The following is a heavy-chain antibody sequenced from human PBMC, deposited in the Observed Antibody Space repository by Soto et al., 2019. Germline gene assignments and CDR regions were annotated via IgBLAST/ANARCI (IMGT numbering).Heavy chain of an antibody. CDR3: AAWGEVPRYS. CDR2: IYHSGST. D-gene: IGHD2-2*01. J-gene: IGHJ4*02. V-gene: IGHV4-30-2*01. Sequence: QLQLQESGSGLVKPSQTLSLTCAVSGGSISSGGYSWSWIRQPPGKGLEWIGYIYHSGSTYYNPSLQSRVTISVDRSKNQFSLKLSAVTAADTAVYYCAAWGEVPRYSWGQGTLVTVSS. CDR1: GGSISSGGYS.